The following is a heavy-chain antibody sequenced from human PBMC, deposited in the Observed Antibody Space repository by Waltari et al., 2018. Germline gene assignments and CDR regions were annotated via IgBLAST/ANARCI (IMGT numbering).Heavy chain of an antibody. CDR2: VYHEGNT. V-gene: IGHV4-38-2*01. CDR1: HYSIGSGYY. CDR3: ARLALGYCTSPRCRQNES. Sequence: QIQLQESGPALVRPSETLSLTCVVSHYSIGSGYYWGWIRQAPGKGLEWVATVYHEGNTFYNPSLKSRVTISMDTAENQFSLQLISVTATDTAMYYCARLALGYCTSPRCRQNESWGQGVFVTVSS. J-gene: IGHJ5*02. D-gene: IGHD2-2*01.